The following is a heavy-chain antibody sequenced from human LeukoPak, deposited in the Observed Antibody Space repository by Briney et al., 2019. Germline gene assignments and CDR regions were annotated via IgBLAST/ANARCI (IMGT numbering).Heavy chain of an antibody. CDR1: GGSISSYY. Sequence: SETLSLTCTVSGGSISSYYWSWIRQPPGKGLEWIGYIYDSGSTNYNPSLKSRVTISVDTSKNQFSLKLSSVTAADTAVYYCARVKVAIFGVVIYYYYGMDVWGQGTTVTVPS. D-gene: IGHD3-3*01. V-gene: IGHV4-59*01. CDR2: IYDSGST. CDR3: ARVKVAIFGVVIYYYYGMDV. J-gene: IGHJ6*02.